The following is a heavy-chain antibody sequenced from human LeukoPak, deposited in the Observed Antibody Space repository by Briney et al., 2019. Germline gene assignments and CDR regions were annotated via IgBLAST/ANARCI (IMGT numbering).Heavy chain of an antibody. D-gene: IGHD4-11*01. CDR1: GGTFSSYT. CDR3: ARFRETTVAPDAFDI. V-gene: IGHV1-69*02. J-gene: IGHJ3*02. Sequence: SVKVSCKASGGTFSSYTISWVRQAPGQGLEWMGRIIPILGIANYAQKFQGRVTITADKSTSTAYMELSSLRSEDTAVYYCARFRETTVAPDAFDIWGQETMVTVSS. CDR2: IIPILGIA.